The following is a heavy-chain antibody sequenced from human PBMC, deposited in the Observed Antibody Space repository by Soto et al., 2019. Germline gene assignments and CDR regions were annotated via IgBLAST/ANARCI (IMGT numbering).Heavy chain of an antibody. D-gene: IGHD2-2*01. CDR1: GGSISSSSYY. CDR2: IYYSGST. Sequence: SETLSLTCTVSGGSISSSSYYWGWIRQPPGKGLEWIGSIYYSGSTYYNPSLKSRVTISVDTSKNQFSLKLSSVTAADTAVYYCARPVWYAVPAEAYGMDVWGQGTTVTVSS. CDR3: ARPVWYAVPAEAYGMDV. J-gene: IGHJ6*02. V-gene: IGHV4-39*01.